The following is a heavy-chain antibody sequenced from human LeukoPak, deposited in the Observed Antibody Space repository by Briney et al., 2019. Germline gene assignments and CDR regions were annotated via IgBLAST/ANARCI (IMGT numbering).Heavy chain of an antibody. CDR2: ISAYKGNT. Sequence: ASVKVSCKASGYTFTSYGISWVRQAPGQGLEWMGWISAYKGNTNYAQKLQGRVTMTTDTSTSTPYMELRSLRSDDTAVYYCASPAGYSSGWSDFDYWGQGTLVTVSS. D-gene: IGHD6-19*01. V-gene: IGHV1-18*01. J-gene: IGHJ4*02. CDR1: GYTFTSYG. CDR3: ASPAGYSSGWSDFDY.